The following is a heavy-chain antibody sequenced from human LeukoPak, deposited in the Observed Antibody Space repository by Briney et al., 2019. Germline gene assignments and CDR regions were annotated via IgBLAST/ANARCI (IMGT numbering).Heavy chain of an antibody. CDR1: GGSISSGDYY. V-gene: IGHV4-30-4*01. J-gene: IGHJ6*02. CDR3: AKGEVTIFGEFIDNYHYYGMAV. Sequence: SETLSLTCTVSGGSISSGDYYWSWVRQPPGKGLEWIGNIFYTGRTESNPSLRSRLTMSVDTSKNQFSLKLTSVTAADTAVYYCAKGEVTIFGEFIDNYHYYGMAVWGQGTTVTVSS. D-gene: IGHD3-3*01. CDR2: IFYTGRT.